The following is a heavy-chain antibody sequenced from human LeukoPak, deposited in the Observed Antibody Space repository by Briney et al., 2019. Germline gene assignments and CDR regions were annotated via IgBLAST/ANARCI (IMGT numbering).Heavy chain of an antibody. V-gene: IGHV1-18*01. J-gene: IGHJ4*02. CDR3: ARDRGYSYGFLDY. D-gene: IGHD5-18*01. Sequence: ASVKVSCKASGYAFTNYAISWVRQAPGQGLEWMGWISVYNGNTNYAQKLQGRVTMTADTSTTTAYMELRSLRSDDTAVYYCARDRGYSYGFLDYWGQGTLVAVSS. CDR1: GYAFTNYA. CDR2: ISVYNGNT.